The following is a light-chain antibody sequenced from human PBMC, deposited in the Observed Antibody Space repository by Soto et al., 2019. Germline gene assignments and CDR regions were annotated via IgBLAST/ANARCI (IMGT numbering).Light chain of an antibody. CDR3: SSYAGSNSFGV. Sequence: QSVLTQPPSASGTPGQRVTISCSGSSSNIGSNYVYWYQQLPGTAPKLLIYSNNQRPSGVPDRFSGSKSGNTASLTVSGLQADDEADYFCSSYAGSNSFGVFGTGTKVTVL. J-gene: IGLJ1*01. V-gene: IGLV1-47*02. CDR1: SSNIGSNY. CDR2: SNN.